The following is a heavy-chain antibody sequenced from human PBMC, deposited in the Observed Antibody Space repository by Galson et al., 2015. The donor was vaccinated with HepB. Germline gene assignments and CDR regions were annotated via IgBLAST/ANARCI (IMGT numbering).Heavy chain of an antibody. J-gene: IGHJ5*02. Sequence: SVKVSCKASGYTFTSYGISWVRQAPGQGLEWVGWISAYNGDTNYAQKLQGRVTMTTDTSTSTAYLELRSLRSDDTAVYYCARGTGYCSRTTCLGYNWFDPWGQGTLVTVSS. V-gene: IGHV1-18*01. CDR2: ISAYNGDT. CDR1: GYTFTSYG. D-gene: IGHD2-2*01. CDR3: ARGTGYCSRTTCLGYNWFDP.